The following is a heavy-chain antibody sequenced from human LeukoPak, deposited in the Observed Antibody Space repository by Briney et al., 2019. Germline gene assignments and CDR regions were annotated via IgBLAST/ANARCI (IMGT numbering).Heavy chain of an antibody. CDR2: ISAYNGNT. V-gene: IGHV1-18*01. CDR1: GYTFTSYG. J-gene: IGHJ4*02. D-gene: IGHD4-17*01. CDR3: ARDPFPFDYGDYFHY. Sequence: ASVTVSCKASGYTFTSYGISWVRQAPGQGLEWMGWISAYNGNTNYAQKLQGRVTMTTDTSTSTAYMQLRSLRSDDTAVYYCARDPFPFDYGDYFHYWGQGTLVTVSS.